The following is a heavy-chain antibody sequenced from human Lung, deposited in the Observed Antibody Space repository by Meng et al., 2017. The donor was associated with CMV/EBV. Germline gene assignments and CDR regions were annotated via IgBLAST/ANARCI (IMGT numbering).Heavy chain of an antibody. Sequence: GGSLRLXXAASGFTFRDYYMSWIRQAPGKGLEWVSYISSSGSSTYYADSVKGRFTISRDNARNSLSLQMNSLRAEDTAVYYCARVAPPSVHLDYWGQETLVTVSS. CDR3: ARVAPPSVHLDY. CDR2: ISSSGSST. V-gene: IGHV3-11*01. CDR1: GFTFRDYY. J-gene: IGHJ4*02. D-gene: IGHD3-3*02.